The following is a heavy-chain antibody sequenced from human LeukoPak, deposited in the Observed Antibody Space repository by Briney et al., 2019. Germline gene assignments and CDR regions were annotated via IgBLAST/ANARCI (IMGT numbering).Heavy chain of an antibody. J-gene: IGHJ4*02. CDR2: IYYSGST. D-gene: IGHD2-2*01. V-gene: IGHV4-30-4*08. CDR1: GGSISSGDYY. CDR3: ARGIVVPARGLGAMKN. Sequence: PSETLSLTCTVSGGSISSGDYYWSWIRQPPGKGLEWIVYIYYSGSTYYNPSLKSRVTISVDTSKNQFSLKLSSVTAADTAVYYCARGIVVPARGLGAMKNWGQGTLVTVSS.